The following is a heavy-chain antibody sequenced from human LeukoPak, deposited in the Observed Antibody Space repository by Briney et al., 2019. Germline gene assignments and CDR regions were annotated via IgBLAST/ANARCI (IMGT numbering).Heavy chain of an antibody. CDR1: GFTFSSYG. V-gene: IGHV3-48*04. J-gene: IGHJ4*02. CDR2: ISSSGSTI. CDR3: ARDDYDSSSYYPAGGDY. D-gene: IGHD3-22*01. Sequence: PGGSLRLSCAASGFTFSSYGMSWVRQAPGKGLEGVSYISSSGSTIYYTDSVKGRFTISRDNAKNSLYLQMNSLRAEDTAVYYCARDDYDSSSYYPAGGDYWGQGTLATVSS.